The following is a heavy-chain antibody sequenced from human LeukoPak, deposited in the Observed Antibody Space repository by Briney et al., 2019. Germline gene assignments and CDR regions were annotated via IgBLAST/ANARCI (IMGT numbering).Heavy chain of an antibody. CDR1: GFTFSTNA. Sequence: GGSLRLSCRASGFTFSTNAMSWVRQAPGKGLEWVSGISYGGGRTFYAESVKGRFTVSRDNSKNTLYLRMNSLRAEDTAIYYCTKNQILDDSGSWYAFWGQGTLVTVSS. D-gene: IGHD6-13*01. J-gene: IGHJ4*02. V-gene: IGHV3-23*01. CDR3: TKNQILDDSGSWYAF. CDR2: ISYGGGRT.